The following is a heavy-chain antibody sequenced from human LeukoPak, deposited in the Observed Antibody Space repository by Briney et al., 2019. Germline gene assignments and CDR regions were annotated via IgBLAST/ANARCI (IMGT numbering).Heavy chain of an antibody. D-gene: IGHD3-22*01. CDR1: GGSISSSNW. J-gene: IGHJ4*02. CDR3: ARYRSDYYDSSGYYYSDY. CDR2: IYHSGST. Sequence: SETLSLTCAVSGGSISSSNWWSWVRQPPGKGLEWIGEIYHSGSTNYNPSLKSRVTISVDTSKNQFSLKLSSVTAADTAVYYCARYRSDYYDSSGYYYSDYWGQGTLVTVSS. V-gene: IGHV4-4*02.